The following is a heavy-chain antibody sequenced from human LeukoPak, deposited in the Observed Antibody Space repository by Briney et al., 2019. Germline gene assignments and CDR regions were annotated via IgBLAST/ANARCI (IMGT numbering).Heavy chain of an antibody. CDR1: GYTFTSYD. V-gene: IGHV1-8*03. Sequence: AASVEVSCKASGYTFTSYDINWVRQATGQGLEGMGWINPNSGNTGYAQKFQGRVTITRNTSISTAYMELSSLRSEDTAVYYCASSRGIVGASAFDHWGQGTLVTVSS. CDR3: ASSRGIVGASAFDH. J-gene: IGHJ4*02. D-gene: IGHD1-26*01. CDR2: INPNSGNT.